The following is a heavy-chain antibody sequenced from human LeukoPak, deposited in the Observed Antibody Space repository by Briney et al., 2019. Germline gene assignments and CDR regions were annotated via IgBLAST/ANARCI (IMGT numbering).Heavy chain of an antibody. Sequence: ASVKVSCKASSYTFTNYAFTWVRQAPGQGLEWMGWISAYNGNTNYAQELQGRVTMTTDTSTSTAYMELRGLRSDDTAVYYCARGLEWVTRRHTWFDPWGQGTLVTVSS. CDR2: ISAYNGNT. V-gene: IGHV1-18*01. CDR1: SYTFTNYA. D-gene: IGHD3-3*01. CDR3: ARGLEWVTRRHTWFDP. J-gene: IGHJ5*02.